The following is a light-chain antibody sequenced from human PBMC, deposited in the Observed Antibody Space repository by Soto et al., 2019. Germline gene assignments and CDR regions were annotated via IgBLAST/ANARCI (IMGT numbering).Light chain of an antibody. CDR2: GAS. CDR1: QSVSNN. CDR3: QQYNSWPRT. J-gene: IGKJ1*01. Sequence: ELALTQSPATLSLSPGERATLSCRASQSVSNNLAWYQQKPGQAPRLLIYGASTRATGISARFSGSGSETEFTLTIDSLQSEDFAVYYCQQYNSWPRTFGQGTKVDIK. V-gene: IGKV3-15*01.